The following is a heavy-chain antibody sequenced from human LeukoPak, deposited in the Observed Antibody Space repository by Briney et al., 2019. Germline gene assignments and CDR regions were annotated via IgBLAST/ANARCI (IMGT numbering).Heavy chain of an antibody. D-gene: IGHD1-26*01. Sequence: ASVKVSCKASGCTFTSYAMIWVRQAPGQGLEWMGWINADTGNPTYAQGFTGRFVFSLDTSVSTAYLQISSLKAEDTAVYYCARGFGIVGAKGVDYWGQGTLVTVSS. CDR3: ARGFGIVGAKGVDY. CDR1: GCTFTSYA. CDR2: INADTGNP. J-gene: IGHJ4*02. V-gene: IGHV7-4-1*02.